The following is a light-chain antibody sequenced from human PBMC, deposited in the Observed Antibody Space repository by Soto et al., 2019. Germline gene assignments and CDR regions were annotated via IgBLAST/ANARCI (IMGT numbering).Light chain of an antibody. CDR3: QQYNNWPRGT. J-gene: IGKJ2*02. V-gene: IGKV1-5*03. CDR1: QSITTW. Sequence: DIQMTQSPSTLSASVGDRVTITCRASQSITTWLAWYQQKPGKAPKLLIYKATNLQSGVPSRFSGSGSGTEFSLTISSLQPDDFATYYCQQYNNWPRGTFGQGTKLEIK. CDR2: KAT.